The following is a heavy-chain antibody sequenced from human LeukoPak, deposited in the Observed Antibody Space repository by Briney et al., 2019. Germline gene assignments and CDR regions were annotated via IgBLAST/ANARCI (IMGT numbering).Heavy chain of an antibody. Sequence: SETLSLTCAVYGGSFSGYFWSWIRQPPGKGLEWIGDINHNGGTNYNPSLKSRVTISVDTSKNQFSLKLSSVTAADTAVYYCARPGNDYVWGSYRRNKTYYFDYWGQGTLVTVSS. CDR1: GGSFSGYF. V-gene: IGHV4-34*01. D-gene: IGHD3-16*02. J-gene: IGHJ4*02. CDR2: INHNGGT. CDR3: ARPGNDYVWGSYRRNKTYYFDY.